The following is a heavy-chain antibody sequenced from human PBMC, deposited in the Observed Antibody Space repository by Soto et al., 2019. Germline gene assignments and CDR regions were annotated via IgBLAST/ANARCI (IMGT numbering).Heavy chain of an antibody. CDR1: CYSISNGDY. Sequence: SDTLSLTCTVSCYSISNGDYWGWIRQAPGKGLEWIGSVYYSGSTHYEPSLRGRIAISVDTLKNQFSLRLPSVTAADTATYFCARNTSTYLDFWGQGTLVTVSS. V-gene: IGHV4-38-2*02. CDR3: ARNTSTYLDF. CDR2: VYYSGST. J-gene: IGHJ4*02.